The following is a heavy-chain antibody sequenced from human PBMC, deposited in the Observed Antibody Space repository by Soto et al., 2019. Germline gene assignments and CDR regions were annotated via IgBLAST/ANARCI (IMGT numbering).Heavy chain of an antibody. CDR3: AKDRGQRLIIAAAGIFDY. V-gene: IGHV3-23*01. J-gene: IGHJ4*02. Sequence: GGSLRLSCAASGFTFSSYAMSWVRQAPGKGLEWVSAISGSGGSTYYADSVKGRFTISRDNSKNTLYLQMNSLRAEDTAVYYCAKDRGQRLIIAAAGIFDYWGQGTLVTVSS. CDR1: GFTFSSYA. D-gene: IGHD6-13*01. CDR2: ISGSGGST.